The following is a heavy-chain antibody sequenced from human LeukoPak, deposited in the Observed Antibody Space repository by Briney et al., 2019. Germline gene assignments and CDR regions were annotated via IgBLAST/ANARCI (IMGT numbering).Heavy chain of an antibody. J-gene: IGHJ6*02. CDR2: IDTGSSTI. V-gene: IGHV3-48*03. Sequence: GGSLRFSCAASGFTFSSYEMNWVRQAPGKGLEWVSYIDTGSSTIYYADSVRGRFTISRDNARNSLHLQMNSLRAEDTAVYYCARTGYTFHGMDVWGQGTTVTVSS. CDR3: ARTGYTFHGMDV. D-gene: IGHD5-18*01. CDR1: GFTFSSYE.